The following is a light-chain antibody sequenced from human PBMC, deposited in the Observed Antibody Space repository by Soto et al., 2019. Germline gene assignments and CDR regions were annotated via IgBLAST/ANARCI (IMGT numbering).Light chain of an antibody. J-gene: IGKJ2*01. V-gene: IGKV3-20*01. Sequence: EIVLMQSPDTLSLSPGERATLSCRASRSVSSRYFAWYQQKPGQAPRLLIYGVSSRATGIPDRFSVSGSGTDFTLTISRLEPEDSAVYFCQQYGDTPYTFGQGTKLEIK. CDR3: QQYGDTPYT. CDR2: GVS. CDR1: RSVSSRY.